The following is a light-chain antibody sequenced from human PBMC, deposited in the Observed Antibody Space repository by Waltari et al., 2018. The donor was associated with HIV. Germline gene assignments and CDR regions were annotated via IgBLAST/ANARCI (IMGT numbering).Light chain of an antibody. J-gene: IGKJ1*01. V-gene: IGKV1-5*03. CDR2: KAS. CDR3: QQFQTFRT. CDR1: QNITNH. Sequence: IQMTQSPSTLSASVGDRVTITCRASQNITNHLAWYQQKSGKAPKLLMYKASSLGRGVPSMFSGSGTGTEFSLTINSLQPADLAVYFCQQFQTFRTFGQGTKVE.